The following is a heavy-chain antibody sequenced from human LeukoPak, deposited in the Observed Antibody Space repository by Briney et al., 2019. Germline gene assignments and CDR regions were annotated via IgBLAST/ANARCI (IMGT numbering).Heavy chain of an antibody. CDR3: ARKYCSGGSCYLNWFDP. D-gene: IGHD2-15*01. J-gene: IGHJ5*02. V-gene: IGHV5-51*01. Sequence: GESLKISCKGLGYSFTSYWIGWVRQMPGKGLEWMGIINPPDSDTRYSPSFQGQVTISADKSINTAYLQWSSLKASDTAMYYCARKYCSGGSCYLNWFDPWGQGTLVTVSS. CDR2: INPPDSDT. CDR1: GYSFTSYW.